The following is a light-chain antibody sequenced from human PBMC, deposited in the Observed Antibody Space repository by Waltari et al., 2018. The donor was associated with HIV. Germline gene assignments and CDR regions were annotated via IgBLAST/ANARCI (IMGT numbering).Light chain of an antibody. CDR1: QSIASY. CDR3: QQTYNTRGYT. Sequence: IQMTQSPSSLSASVGDRVTITCRASQSIASYVNWYQQKQGRDPQLLIFAASNLESGVPSRFSGSGSGTDFTLTISSLQPEDFASYYCQQTYNTRGYTFGQGTKLEI. V-gene: IGKV1-39*01. J-gene: IGKJ2*01. CDR2: AAS.